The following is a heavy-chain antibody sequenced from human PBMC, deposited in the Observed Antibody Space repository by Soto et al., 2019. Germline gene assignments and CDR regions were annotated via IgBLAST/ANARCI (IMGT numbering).Heavy chain of an antibody. CDR2: ISGSGGST. J-gene: IGHJ6*02. CDR1: GFTFSSYA. V-gene: IGHV3-23*01. D-gene: IGHD1-1*01. Sequence: EVQLLESGGGLVQPGGSLRPSCAASGFTFSSYAMSWVRQAPGKGLEWVSAISGSGGSTYYADSVKGRFTISRDNSKNTLYLQMNSLRAEDTAVYYCAKDLPTTSRGGYYYYGMDVWGQGTTFTVSS. CDR3: AKDLPTTSRGGYYYYGMDV.